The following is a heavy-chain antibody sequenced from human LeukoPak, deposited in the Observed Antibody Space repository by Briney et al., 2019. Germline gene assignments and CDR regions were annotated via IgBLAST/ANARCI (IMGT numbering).Heavy chain of an antibody. V-gene: IGHV5-10-1*01. J-gene: IGHJ3*02. Sequence: GESLKISCKGSGYSFTSYWIGWVRQMPGKGLEWMGRIDPSDSYTNYSPSFQGHVTISADKSISTAYLQWSSLKASDTAMYYCARHKLEEMATGDAFDIWGQGTMVTVSS. CDR3: ARHKLEEMATGDAFDI. CDR2: IDPSDSYT. D-gene: IGHD5-24*01. CDR1: GYSFTSYW.